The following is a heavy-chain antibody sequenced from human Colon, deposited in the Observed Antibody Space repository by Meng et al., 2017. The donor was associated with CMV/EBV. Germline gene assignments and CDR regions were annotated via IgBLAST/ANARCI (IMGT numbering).Heavy chain of an antibody. D-gene: IGHD3-22*01. J-gene: IGHJ5*02. Sequence: GSLRLSCTVSGGSISRDDYYWGWIRQPPGKGLEWIGSIYYNGYAPFNPSLKSRVNISVDTSKNQFSLKLNSLTATDTAVYYCARDTKWFNWFDPWGQG. CDR2: IYYNGYA. CDR3: ARDTKWFNWFDP. CDR1: GGSISRDDYY. V-gene: IGHV4-39*07.